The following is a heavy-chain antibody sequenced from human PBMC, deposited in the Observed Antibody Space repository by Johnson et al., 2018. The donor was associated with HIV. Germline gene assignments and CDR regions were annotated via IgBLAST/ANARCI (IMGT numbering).Heavy chain of an antibody. V-gene: IGHV3-30*03. J-gene: IGHJ3*02. CDR3: PRYRAPFDDAFDI. Sequence: QVQLVESGGRVVQPGRSLRLSCAASGFTFSSYGMHWVRQAPGKGLEWVAVISHDGSDKNYADSVKGRFTISRDNSKNTRFLQMNSLRAEDTAVYYGPRYRAPFDDAFDIWGQGTMVTVSS. D-gene: IGHD1-26*01. CDR1: GFTFSSYG. CDR2: ISHDGSDK.